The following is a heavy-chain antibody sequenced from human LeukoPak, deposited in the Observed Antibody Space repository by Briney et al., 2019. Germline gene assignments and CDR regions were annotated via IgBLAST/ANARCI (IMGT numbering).Heavy chain of an antibody. CDR1: GYTFTGYY. V-gene: IGHV1-2*02. J-gene: IGHJ4*02. CDR3: ARDSGSYYGLFDY. CDR2: INPNSGGT. Sequence: GASVKVSCKASGYTFTGYYMHWVRQAPGQGLEWMGWINPNSGGTNYAQKFQGRVTMTRDTSISTAYMELSRLRSDDTAVYYCARDSGSYYGLFDYWGQGTLVTVFS. D-gene: IGHD1-26*01.